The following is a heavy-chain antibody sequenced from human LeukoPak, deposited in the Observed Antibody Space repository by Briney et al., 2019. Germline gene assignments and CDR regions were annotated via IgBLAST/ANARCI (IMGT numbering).Heavy chain of an antibody. CDR2: ISYDGSNK. V-gene: IGHV3-30-3*01. J-gene: IGHJ6*02. CDR1: GFTFSSYA. CDR3: ARSYDSSGYEARLGYYYYSMDV. Sequence: GRSLRLSCAASGFTFSSYAMHWVRQAPGKGLEWVAVISYDGSNKYYADSVKGRFTISRDNSKNTLYLQMNSLRAEDTAVYYCARSYDSSGYEARLGYYYYSMDVWGQGTTVTVSS. D-gene: IGHD3-22*01.